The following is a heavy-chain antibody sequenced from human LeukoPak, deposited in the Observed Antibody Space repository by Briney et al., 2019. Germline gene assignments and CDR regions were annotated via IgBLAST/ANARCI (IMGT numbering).Heavy chain of an antibody. V-gene: IGHV1-2*02. CDR1: GYTFTGYY. CDR3: AREMGEYYDILTGYFPFDY. CDR2: INPNSGGT. D-gene: IGHD3-9*01. Sequence: ASVKVSCKASGYTFTGYYMHWVRQAPGQGLEWMGWINPNSGGTNYAQKFQGRVTMTRDTSISTAYMGLSRLRSDDTAVYYCAREMGEYYDILTGYFPFDYWSQGTLVTVSS. J-gene: IGHJ4*02.